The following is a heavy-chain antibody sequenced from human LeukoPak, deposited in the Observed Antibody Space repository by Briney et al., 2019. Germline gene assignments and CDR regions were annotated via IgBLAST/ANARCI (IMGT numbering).Heavy chain of an antibody. V-gene: IGHV4-34*01. CDR2: INHSGST. CDR1: GGSFSGYY. J-gene: IGHJ4*02. CDR3: ARLVDYYDSRGYFDY. D-gene: IGHD3-22*01. Sequence: SETLSLTCAVYGGSFSGYYWSWIRQPPGKGLEWIAEINHSGSTNYNPSLKSRVTISVDTSKNQFSLKLSPVTAADTAVYYCARLVDYYDSRGYFDYWGQGALVTVSS.